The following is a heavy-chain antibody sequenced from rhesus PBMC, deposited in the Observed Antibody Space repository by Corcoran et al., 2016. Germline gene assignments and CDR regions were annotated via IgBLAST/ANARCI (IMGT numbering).Heavy chain of an antibody. CDR3: ARLPISNQFDV. CDR1: GGSISGYYY. D-gene: IGHD3-40*01. J-gene: IGHJ5-1*01. Sequence: QVQLQESGPGLVKPSETLSLTCTVSGGSISGYYYWSWIRQPPGKGLEWIGGIYGNRATTYYTPSLKRRVPISKDTTRNQFSLRLSSVTAADTAVYYCARLPISNQFDVWGPGVLVTVSS. CDR2: IYGNRATT. V-gene: IGHV4-143*01.